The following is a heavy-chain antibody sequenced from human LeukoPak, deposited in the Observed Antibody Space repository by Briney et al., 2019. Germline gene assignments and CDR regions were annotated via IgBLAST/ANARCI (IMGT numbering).Heavy chain of an antibody. V-gene: IGHV3-13*01. CDR1: GFTFTIYD. CDR2: IGKGGDT. J-gene: IGHJ3*02. CDR3: TRGAAGFDI. Sequence: SGGSLRLSCAASGFTFTIYDFHWVRQVTGKGLEWVSGIGKGGDTYYAGSVKGRFTISRENAKSSLYLQMNSLRAGDTAVYFCTRGAAGFDIWGQGTMVIVAS.